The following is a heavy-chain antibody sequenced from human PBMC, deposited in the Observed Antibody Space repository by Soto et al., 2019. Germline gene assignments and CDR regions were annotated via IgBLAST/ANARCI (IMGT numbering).Heavy chain of an antibody. J-gene: IGHJ4*02. CDR2: INPGGGRT. D-gene: IGHD2-21*02. CDR3: ARGPSCGGDCYLFDY. V-gene: IGHV1-46*01. Sequence: ASVKVSCEASGYTFTSYYIHWVRQAPGQGLEWVAMINPGGGRTKNAQMFQGRVTLTRDTSAGTVDMELSSLTSDDTAVYYCARGPSCGGDCYLFDYWGQGSLVTVSS. CDR1: GYTFTSYY.